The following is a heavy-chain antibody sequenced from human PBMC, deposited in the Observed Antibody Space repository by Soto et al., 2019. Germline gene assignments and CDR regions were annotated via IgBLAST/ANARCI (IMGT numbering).Heavy chain of an antibody. J-gene: IGHJ6*02. V-gene: IGHV1-69*13. CDR3: ATRSGITGTAAAYYYYGMDV. CDR2: IISIFGTA. Sequence: GASVKVSCKASGGTFSSYAISWVRQAPGQGLEWMGGIISIFGTANYAQKFQGRVTITADESTSTAYMELSSLRSEDTAVYYCATRSGITGTAAAYYYYGMDVWGQGTTVTVSS. CDR1: GGTFSSYA. D-gene: IGHD1-7*01.